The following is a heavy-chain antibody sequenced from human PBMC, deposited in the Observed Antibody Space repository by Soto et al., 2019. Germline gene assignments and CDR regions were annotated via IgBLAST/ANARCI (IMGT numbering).Heavy chain of an antibody. D-gene: IGHD6-13*01. CDR3: AGNIAAAGRRYYGMDV. J-gene: IGHJ6*02. V-gene: IGHV4-4*07. CDR1: GYSISSGYY. Sequence: PSETLSLTCAVSGYSISSGYYWSWIRQPAGKGLEWIGRISTTETTNYNPSLKSRVSMSLDTSKSQVSLKLSSVTAADAAVYYCAGNIAAAGRRYYGMDVWGQGTTVTVSS. CDR2: ISTTETT.